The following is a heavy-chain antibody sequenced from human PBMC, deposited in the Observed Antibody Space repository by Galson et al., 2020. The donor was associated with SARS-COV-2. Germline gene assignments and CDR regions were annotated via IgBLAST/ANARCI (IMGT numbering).Heavy chain of an antibody. V-gene: IGHV3-48*03. J-gene: IGHJ4*02. CDR1: GFTFSSYE. D-gene: IGHD6-13*01. CDR3: ARAINKLQYSSSWYSEFDY. Sequence: GGSLRLSCAASGFTFSSYEMNWVRQAPGKGLEWVSYISSSGSTIYYADSVKGRFTISRDNAKNSLYLQMNSLRAEDTAVYYCARAINKLQYSSSWYSEFDYWGQGTLVTVSS. CDR2: ISSSGSTI.